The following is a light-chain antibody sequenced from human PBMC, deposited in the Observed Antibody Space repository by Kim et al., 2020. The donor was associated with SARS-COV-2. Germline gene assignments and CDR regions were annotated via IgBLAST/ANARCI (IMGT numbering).Light chain of an antibody. Sequence: RANINCKSSQSVLSSSNNKNYLAWYQQKPGRPPKLLIYWASTRVSGVPDRFSGSGSGTDFTLTISSLRAEDGAVYYCQQYYSIPYTFGQGTKLEI. V-gene: IGKV4-1*01. J-gene: IGKJ2*01. CDR2: WAS. CDR3: QQYYSIPYT. CDR1: QSVLSSSNNKNY.